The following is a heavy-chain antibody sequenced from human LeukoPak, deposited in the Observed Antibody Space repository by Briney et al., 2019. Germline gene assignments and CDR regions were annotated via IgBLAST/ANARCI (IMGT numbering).Heavy chain of an antibody. J-gene: IGHJ5*02. V-gene: IGHV1-18*01. Sequence: VASVKVSCKASGYTFTSYGISWVRQAPGQGLEWMGWISAYNGNTNYTQKLQGRVTMTTDTSTSTAYMELRSLRSDDTAVYYCARGKHGSGAFDWFDPWGQGTLVTVSS. D-gene: IGHD6-19*01. CDR1: GYTFTSYG. CDR3: ARGKHGSGAFDWFDP. CDR2: ISAYNGNT.